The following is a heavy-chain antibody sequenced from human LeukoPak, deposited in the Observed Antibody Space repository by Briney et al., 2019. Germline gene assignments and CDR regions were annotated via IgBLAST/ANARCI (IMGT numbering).Heavy chain of an antibody. Sequence: PGGSLRLSCAASGFTFSNYSMNWVRQAPGKGLEWVSSISSSSRYTYYADSVKGRFTISRDNAKNSLYLQMNSLRAEDTAVYYCARRYCSSTNCYAFDSWGQGTLVTVSS. CDR2: ISSSSRYT. V-gene: IGHV3-21*01. J-gene: IGHJ4*02. CDR3: ARRYCSSTNCYAFDS. CDR1: GFTFSNYS. D-gene: IGHD2-2*01.